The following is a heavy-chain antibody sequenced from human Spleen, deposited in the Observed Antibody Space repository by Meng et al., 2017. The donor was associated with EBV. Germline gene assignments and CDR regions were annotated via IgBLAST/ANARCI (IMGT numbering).Heavy chain of an antibody. D-gene: IGHD3-22*01. CDR2: VNHNGNT. Sequence: GPGLLNPSRSHLPPCPVYGGSFSGWYWTWTRQPPGKGLEWIGEVNHNGNTNYNPSLKSRVTISVDTSENQFSLKLSSVTAADTAVYYCARGSYYYDGDALGAYWGQGTLVTVSS. CDR3: ARGSYYYDGDALGAY. J-gene: IGHJ4*02. V-gene: IGHV4-34*01. CDR1: GGSFSGWY.